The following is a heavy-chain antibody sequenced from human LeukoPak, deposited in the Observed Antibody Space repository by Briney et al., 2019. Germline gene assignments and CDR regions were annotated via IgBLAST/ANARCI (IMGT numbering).Heavy chain of an antibody. V-gene: IGHV4-30-2*01. CDR2: IYHTGST. D-gene: IGHD3-3*01. CDR3: AKGSMENYYDFWSGVPYFDY. J-gene: IGHJ4*02. CDR1: GGSISSSGYY. Sequence: PSQTLSLTCTVSGGSISSSGYYWNWIRQPPGKGLEWIGYIYHTGSTYYNPSLKSRVTISVDRSKNQFSLKLSSVTAADTAVYYCAKGSMENYYDFWSGVPYFDYWGQGTLVTVSS.